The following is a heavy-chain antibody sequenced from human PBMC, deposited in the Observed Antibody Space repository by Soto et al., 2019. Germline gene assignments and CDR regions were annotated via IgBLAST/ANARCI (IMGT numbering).Heavy chain of an antibody. Sequence: GESLKIYCKGSGYSFAGYSITWVRQQPGKSLEWMGRIDPSVSQTYYRPSLRGHVTISVPQSITTVYLQWSSLSASDAARYYCARQICDADPGPNFQYFFDPWGQGT. CDR1: GYSFAGYS. CDR2: IDPSVSQT. V-gene: IGHV5-10-1*01. D-gene: IGHD2-15*01. CDR3: ARQICDADPGPNFQYFFDP. J-gene: IGHJ5*02.